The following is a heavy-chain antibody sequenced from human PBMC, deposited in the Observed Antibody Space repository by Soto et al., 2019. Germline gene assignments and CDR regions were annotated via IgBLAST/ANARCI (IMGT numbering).Heavy chain of an antibody. J-gene: IGHJ3*01. CDR3: ASVRDCSDGSCDSEGGAFDL. CDR1: GGTFSSYA. CDR2: IIPIFGTA. Sequence: QVHLVQSGAEVKKPGSSVKVSCKASGGTFSSYAISWVRQSPGQGLEWMGGIIPIFGTANYAQKFQGRVTITADESTSRAFKELSSLRSEYTAVHYCASVRDCSDGSCDSEGGAFDLWGQGTMVPVSS. V-gene: IGHV1-69*12. D-gene: IGHD2-15*01.